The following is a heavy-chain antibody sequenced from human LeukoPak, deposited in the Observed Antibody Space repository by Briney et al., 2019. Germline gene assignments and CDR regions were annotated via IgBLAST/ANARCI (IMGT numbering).Heavy chain of an antibody. CDR1: GGTFSSYA. CDR3: ATAFFRIAVAGNFDY. V-gene: IGHV1-69*13. D-gene: IGHD6-19*01. Sequence: GASVKVSCKASGGTFSSYAISWVRQAPGQGLEWMGGIIPIFGTANYAQKFQGRVTITADESTSTAYMELSSLRSEDTAVYYCATAFFRIAVAGNFDYWGQGTLVTVSS. J-gene: IGHJ4*02. CDR2: IIPIFGTA.